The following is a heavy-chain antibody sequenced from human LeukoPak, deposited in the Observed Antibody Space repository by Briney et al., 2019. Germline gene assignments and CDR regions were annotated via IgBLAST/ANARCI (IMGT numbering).Heavy chain of an antibody. CDR2: INHSGST. V-gene: IGHV4-34*01. CDR1: GGSFSGYY. J-gene: IGHJ4*02. Sequence: SETLSLTCAVYGGSFSGYYWSWIRQPPGKGLEWIGEINHSGSTNYNPSLKSRVTISVDTPKNQFSLKLSSVTAADTAVYYCARGGGYSYGYGYWGQGTLVTVSS. D-gene: IGHD5-18*01. CDR3: ARGGGYSYGYGY.